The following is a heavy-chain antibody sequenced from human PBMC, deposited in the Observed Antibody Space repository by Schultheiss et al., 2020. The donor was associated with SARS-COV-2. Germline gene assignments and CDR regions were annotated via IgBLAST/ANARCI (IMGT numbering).Heavy chain of an antibody. J-gene: IGHJ3*02. Sequence: GGSLRLSCAASGFTFSSYAMSWVRQAPGKGLEWVSAISGSGGSTYYADSVKGRFTISRDNSKNTLYLQMNSLRAEDTAVYYCASGGHYDSSGVPLDAFDIWGQGTMVTVSS. D-gene: IGHD3-22*01. V-gene: IGHV3-23*01. CDR3: ASGGHYDSSGVPLDAFDI. CDR1: GFTFSSYA. CDR2: ISGSGGST.